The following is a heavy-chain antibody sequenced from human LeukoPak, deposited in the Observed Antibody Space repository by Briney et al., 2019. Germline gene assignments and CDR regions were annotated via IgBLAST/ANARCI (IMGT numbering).Heavy chain of an antibody. Sequence: SGGSLRLSGAASGFTFSSYAMSWVRQAPGKGLEWVSDISGSGGGTYYADSVKGRFTISRDNSKNTLYLQMNSLRADDTAVYYCAKRHYYGSGSYDYWGQGTLVTVSS. D-gene: IGHD3-10*01. CDR1: GFTFSSYA. V-gene: IGHV3-23*01. CDR2: ISGSGGGT. CDR3: AKRHYYGSGSYDY. J-gene: IGHJ4*02.